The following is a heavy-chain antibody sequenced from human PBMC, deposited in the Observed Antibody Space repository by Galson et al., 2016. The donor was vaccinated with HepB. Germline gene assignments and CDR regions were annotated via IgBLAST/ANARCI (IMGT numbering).Heavy chain of an antibody. Sequence: SLRLSCAASGFSFSSYSMNWVRQAPGKGLEWVSSISLGSTYIDYVDSVKGRFTISRDNAKNSLYLQMNDLRAEDTALYYCGRDTGNYYVDKWGHGTLVTVSS. CDR3: GRDTGNYYVDK. CDR1: GFSFSSYS. CDR2: ISLGSTYI. J-gene: IGHJ4*01. V-gene: IGHV3-21*04. D-gene: IGHD1-7*01.